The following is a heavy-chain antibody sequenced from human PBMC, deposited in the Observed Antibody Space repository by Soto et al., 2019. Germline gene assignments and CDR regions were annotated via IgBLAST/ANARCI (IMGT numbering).Heavy chain of an antibody. Sequence: PGGSLRLSCAASGFTFSNYGXNWVRKAPGKGLEWVSYISPSSSTIYYADSVKGRFTISRENAMNSLYLQMNSLRAEDTAIYYCARAYSSSSGKNAFDFWGQGTMVTVSS. CDR1: GFTFSNYG. V-gene: IGHV3-48*01. CDR2: ISPSSSTI. CDR3: ARAYSSSSGKNAFDF. D-gene: IGHD6-13*01. J-gene: IGHJ3*01.